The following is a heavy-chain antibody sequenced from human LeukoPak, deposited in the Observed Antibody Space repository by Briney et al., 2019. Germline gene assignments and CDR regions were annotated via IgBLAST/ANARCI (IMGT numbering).Heavy chain of an antibody. J-gene: IGHJ4*02. CDR2: ISTSGGYT. D-gene: IGHD5-24*01. V-gene: IGHV3-23*01. Sequence: GGSLRLSCVGSGFSFNSYDMGWIRQTPGKGLECVSAISTSGGYTGDADSVKGRFTISRDNSQNTLFLQMNSLRAEDTAVYYCAKKPATIKFPFDNWGQGTLVTVSP. CDR3: AKKPATIKFPFDN. CDR1: GFSFNSYD.